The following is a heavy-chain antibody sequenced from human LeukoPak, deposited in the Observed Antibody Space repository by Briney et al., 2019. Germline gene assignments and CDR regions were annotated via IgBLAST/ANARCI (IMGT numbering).Heavy chain of an antibody. CDR3: ARVARHTTVAGTSFNFDY. V-gene: IGHV3-21*01. Sequence: GGSLRLSCAASGFTLITYSMNWVRQAPGKGLEWVSSISSSSSYIYYADSVKGRFTISRDNAKNSLYLQMNSLRAEDTAVYYCARVARHTTVAGTSFNFDYWGQGTLVTVSS. J-gene: IGHJ4*02. D-gene: IGHD6-19*01. CDR2: ISSSSSYI. CDR1: GFTLITYS.